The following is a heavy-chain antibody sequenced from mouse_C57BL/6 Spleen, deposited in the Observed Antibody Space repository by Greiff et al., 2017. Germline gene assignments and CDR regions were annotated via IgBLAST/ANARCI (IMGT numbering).Heavy chain of an antibody. Sequence: DVKLVESGGGLVKPGGSLKLSCAASGFTFSDYGMHWVRQAPEKGLEWVAYISSGSSTIYYADTVKGRFTISRDNAKNTLFLQMTSLRSEDTAMYYCARGAYYSNYHWFAYWGQGTLVTVSA. V-gene: IGHV5-17*01. CDR1: GFTFSDYG. D-gene: IGHD2-5*01. J-gene: IGHJ3*01. CDR3: ARGAYYSNYHWFAY. CDR2: ISSGSSTI.